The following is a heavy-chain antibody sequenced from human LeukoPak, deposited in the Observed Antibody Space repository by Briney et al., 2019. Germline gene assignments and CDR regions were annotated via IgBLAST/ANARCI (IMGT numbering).Heavy chain of an antibody. V-gene: IGHV4-59*10. Sequence: SETLSLTCAVYGGSLIGYYWSWIRQPAGKGLEWIGRIYTSGSTNYNPSPKSRVTMSVDTSKNQFSLKLSSVTAADTAVYYCARTHWPGELFDWGQGTLVTVSS. CDR3: ARTHWPGELFD. CDR2: IYTSGST. J-gene: IGHJ4*02. CDR1: GGSLIGYY. D-gene: IGHD3-10*01.